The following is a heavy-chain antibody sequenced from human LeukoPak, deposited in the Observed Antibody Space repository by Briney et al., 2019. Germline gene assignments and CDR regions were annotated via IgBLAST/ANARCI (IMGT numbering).Heavy chain of an antibody. CDR3: ATRGYYDILTYYGMDV. Sequence: ASVKASCKVSGYTLTELSMHWVRQAPGKGLEWMGGFDPEDGETIYAQKFQGRVTMTEDTSTDTAYMELSSLRSEDTAVYYCATRGYYDILTYYGMDVWGQGTTVTVSS. CDR2: FDPEDGET. D-gene: IGHD3-9*01. J-gene: IGHJ6*02. CDR1: GYTLTELS. V-gene: IGHV1-24*01.